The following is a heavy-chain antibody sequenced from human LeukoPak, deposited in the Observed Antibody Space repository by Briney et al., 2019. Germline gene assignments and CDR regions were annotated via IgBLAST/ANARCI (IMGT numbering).Heavy chain of an antibody. Sequence: SETLSLTCAVYGGSFSGYYWSWICQPPGKGLEWIGEINHSGSTNYNPSLKSRVTISVDTSKNQFSLKLSSVTAADTAVYYCARASRDGYNDWYFDLWGRGTLVTVSS. CDR3: ARASRDGYNDWYFDL. CDR2: INHSGST. V-gene: IGHV4-34*01. CDR1: GGSFSGYY. D-gene: IGHD5-24*01. J-gene: IGHJ2*01.